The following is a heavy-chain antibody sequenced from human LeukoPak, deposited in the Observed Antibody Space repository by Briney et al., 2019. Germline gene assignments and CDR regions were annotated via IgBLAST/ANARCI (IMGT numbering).Heavy chain of an antibody. CDR3: ANAEEALAD. CDR2: ISDSGGST. Sequence: AGSLRLSCAASGFTFSSYSMSWVRQALGKGLEWVSAISDSGGSTYYADSVKGRFTISRDNSKNTLCLQMNSLRAEDTAVYYCANAEEALADWGQGTLVTVSS. CDR1: GFTFSSYS. V-gene: IGHV3-23*01. J-gene: IGHJ4*02. D-gene: IGHD6-25*01.